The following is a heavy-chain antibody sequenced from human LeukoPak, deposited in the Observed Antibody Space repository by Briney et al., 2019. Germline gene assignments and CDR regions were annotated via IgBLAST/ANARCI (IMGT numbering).Heavy chain of an antibody. D-gene: IGHD3-16*02. CDR2: IYSGGTT. J-gene: IGHJ4*02. CDR3: ATDSNQYYDYVWGSYRLFDY. Sequence: GGSLRLSCAASGFTVSSNYMSWVRQAPGKGLDWVSVIYSGGTTYYADSVKGRFTISRDNAKNSLYLQMNSLRAEDTAVYYCATDSNQYYDYVWGSYRLFDYWGQGTLVTVSS. CDR1: GFTVSSNY. V-gene: IGHV3-53*01.